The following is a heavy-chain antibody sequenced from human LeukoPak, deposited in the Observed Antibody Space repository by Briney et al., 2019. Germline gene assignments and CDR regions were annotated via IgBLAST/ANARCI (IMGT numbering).Heavy chain of an antibody. Sequence: GESLKTSCKGSGYSFPTYWIGWVRQMPGKGLEWMGNIYPGNSDTRYRPSFQGQVTISADKSISTAYLQWSSLKASDTAIYYCARIRGGTRDPGDFYYFDFWGQGTLVTASS. CDR3: ARIRGGTRDPGDFYYFDF. D-gene: IGHD4-17*01. CDR2: IYPGNSDT. CDR1: GYSFPTYW. V-gene: IGHV5-51*01. J-gene: IGHJ4*02.